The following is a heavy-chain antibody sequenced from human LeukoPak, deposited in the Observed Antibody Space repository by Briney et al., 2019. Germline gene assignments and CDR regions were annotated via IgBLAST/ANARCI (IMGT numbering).Heavy chain of an antibody. CDR2: IKQDGSEK. CDR3: ARDPSSYYYYMDV. V-gene: IGHV3-7*01. J-gene: IGHJ6*03. Sequence: SGGSLRLSCAASGFTVSSNYMSWVRQAPGKGLEWVANIKQDGSEKYYVDSVKGRFTISRDNAKNSLYLQMNSLRAEDTAVYYCARDPSSYYYYMDVWGKGTTVTVS. CDR1: GFTVSSNY.